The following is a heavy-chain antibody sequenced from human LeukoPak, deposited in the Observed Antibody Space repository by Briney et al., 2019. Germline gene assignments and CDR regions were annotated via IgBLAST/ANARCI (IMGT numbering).Heavy chain of an antibody. J-gene: IGHJ4*02. V-gene: IGHV3-30-3*01. Sequence: PGRSLRLSCAASGFTFSSYAMHWVRQAPGKGLEWVAVISYDGSNKYYADSVKGRFTISRDNSEDTLYLQMNSLRAEDTAVYYCAKDNTVNQHWGQGTLVTVSS. CDR3: AKDNTVNQH. D-gene: IGHD4-17*01. CDR2: ISYDGSNK. CDR1: GFTFSSYA.